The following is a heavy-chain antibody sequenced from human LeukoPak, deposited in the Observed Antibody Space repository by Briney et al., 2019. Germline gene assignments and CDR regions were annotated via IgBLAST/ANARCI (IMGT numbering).Heavy chain of an antibody. V-gene: IGHV3-74*01. Sequence: GGSLRLSCAASGFTFSNHWMHWVRQAPGKGLMWVSRINRGGSRTDYADSVKGRFTISRDNSKNTLYLQMNSLRAEDTAVYYCARDQTYYYDSSGYDYWGQGTLVTVSS. CDR1: GFTFSNHW. CDR2: INRGGSRT. D-gene: IGHD3-22*01. J-gene: IGHJ4*02. CDR3: ARDQTYYYDSSGYDY.